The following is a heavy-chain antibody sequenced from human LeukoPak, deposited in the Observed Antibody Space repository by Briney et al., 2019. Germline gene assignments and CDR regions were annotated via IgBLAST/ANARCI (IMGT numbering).Heavy chain of an antibody. Sequence: GGSVKVSCKASGGTFSSYAISWVRQAPGQGLEWMGGIIPIFGTANYAQKFQGRVTITADESTSTAYMELSSLRSEDTAVYYCARVGGGNSHDPDAFDIWGQGTMVTVSS. D-gene: IGHD4-23*01. CDR1: GGTFSSYA. V-gene: IGHV1-69*13. CDR2: IIPIFGTA. CDR3: ARVGGGNSHDPDAFDI. J-gene: IGHJ3*02.